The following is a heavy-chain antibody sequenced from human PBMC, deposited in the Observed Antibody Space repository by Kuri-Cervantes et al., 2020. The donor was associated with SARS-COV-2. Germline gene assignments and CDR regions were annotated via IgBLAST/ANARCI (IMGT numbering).Heavy chain of an antibody. V-gene: IGHV3-21*01. CDR1: GRTFSSYS. Sequence: GESLKISCAASGRTFSSYSMNWVRQAPGKGLEWVSSISSSSSYIYYADSVKGRFTISRDNAKNSLYLQMNSLRAEDTAVYYCARWVVAATNWFDPWGQGTLVTVSS. D-gene: IGHD2-15*01. J-gene: IGHJ5*02. CDR3: ARWVVAATNWFDP. CDR2: ISSSSSYI.